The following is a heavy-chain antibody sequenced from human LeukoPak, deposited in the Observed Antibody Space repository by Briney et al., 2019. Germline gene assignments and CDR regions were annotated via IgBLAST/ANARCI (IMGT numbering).Heavy chain of an antibody. CDR3: ARPGVGSGRYGAFDI. Sequence: PAETLSLTCTVSGVPISSYYWRWIRQPPGKGLEWIGYIYYSGSTNYTPSLKSRVTISVDTSKNQLSLNLSSVTAADKAVYYCARPGVGSGRYGAFDIWGQGTMVTVS. J-gene: IGHJ3*02. CDR2: IYYSGST. CDR1: GVPISSYY. V-gene: IGHV4-59*08. D-gene: IGHD5-18*01.